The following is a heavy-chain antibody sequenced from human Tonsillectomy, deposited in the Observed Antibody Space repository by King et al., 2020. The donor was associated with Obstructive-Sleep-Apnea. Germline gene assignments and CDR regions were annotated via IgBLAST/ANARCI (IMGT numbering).Heavy chain of an antibody. Sequence: QLQESGPGLVKPSQTLSLTCTVSRGSISSGGYYWSWIRQPPGKGLEWIGYIYYTGSTDYNPSLKSRVTISVDTSKNQFSLKLSSVTAADTAVYYCASLRYFDWLLGSWGQGTLVTVSS. D-gene: IGHD3-9*01. V-gene: IGHV4-31*03. J-gene: IGHJ5*02. CDR1: RGSISSGGYY. CDR2: IYYTGST. CDR3: ASLRYFDWLLGS.